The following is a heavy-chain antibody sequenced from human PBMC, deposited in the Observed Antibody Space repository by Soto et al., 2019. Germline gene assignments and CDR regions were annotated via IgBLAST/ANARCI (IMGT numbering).Heavy chain of an antibody. CDR3: ARGSITTFGVVIIGFDY. CDR2: MNPNSGNT. D-gene: IGHD3-3*01. Sequence: ASVKVSCKASGYTFTSYDINWVRQATGQGLEWMGWMNPNSGNTGYAQKFQGRVTMTRNTSISTAYMELSSLRSEDTAVYYCARGSITTFGVVIIGFDYWGQGTLVTVSS. CDR1: GYTFTSYD. V-gene: IGHV1-8*01. J-gene: IGHJ4*02.